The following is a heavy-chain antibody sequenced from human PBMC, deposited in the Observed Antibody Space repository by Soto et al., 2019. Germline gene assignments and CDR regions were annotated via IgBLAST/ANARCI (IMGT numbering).Heavy chain of an antibody. CDR1: GFTVSSNY. V-gene: IGHV3-53*01. CDR2: IYSGGST. Sequence: GGSLRLSCXASGFTVSSNYMSWVRQAPGKGLEWASVIYSGGSTYYADSVKGRFTISRDNSKNTLYLQMNSLRAEDTAVYYCARVSEQIDYWGQGTLVTVSS. CDR3: ARVSEQIDY. J-gene: IGHJ4*02.